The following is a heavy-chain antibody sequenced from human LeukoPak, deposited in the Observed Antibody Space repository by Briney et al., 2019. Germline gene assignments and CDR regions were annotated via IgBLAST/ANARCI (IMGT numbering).Heavy chain of an antibody. J-gene: IGHJ4*02. V-gene: IGHV1-2*02. CDR3: ASLTAYGGYGYYFDY. CDR1: GYTFTGYY. Sequence: ASVKVSCKASGYTFTGYYMHWVRQAPGQGLEWMGWINPNSGGTNYAQKFQGRVTMTRDTSISTAYMELSRLRSDDTAVYYCASLTAYGGYGYYFDYWGQGTLVTVSS. CDR2: INPNSGGT. D-gene: IGHD5-12*01.